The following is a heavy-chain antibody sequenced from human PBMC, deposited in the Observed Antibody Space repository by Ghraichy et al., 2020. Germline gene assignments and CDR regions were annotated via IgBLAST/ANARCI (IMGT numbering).Heavy chain of an antibody. CDR2: IIPILGIA. CDR3: ATRGPQLEYYYYYGMDV. D-gene: IGHD2-2*01. CDR1: GGTFSSYT. V-gene: IGHV1-69*02. J-gene: IGHJ6*02. Sequence: SVKVSCKASGGTFSSYTISWVRQAPGQGLEWMGRIIPILGIANYAQKFQGRVTITADKSTSTAYMELSSLRSEDTAVYYCATRGPQLEYYYYYGMDVWGQGTTVTVSS.